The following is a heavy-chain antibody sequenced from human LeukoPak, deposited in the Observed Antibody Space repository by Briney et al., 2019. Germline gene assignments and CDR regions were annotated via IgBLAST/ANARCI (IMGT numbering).Heavy chain of an antibody. V-gene: IGHV3-7*01. D-gene: IGHD2-21*01. J-gene: IGHJ4*02. CDR1: GFTFSDYY. CDR3: ARGPSYCGSDCYYYFDY. CDR2: IKQDGSEK. Sequence: GGSLRLSCAASGFTFSDYYMSWIRQAPGKGLEWVANIKQDGSEKSYVDSVKGRFTISRDNAKNSLYLQMNSLRAEDTAVYYCARGPSYCGSDCYYYFDYWGQGTLVTVSS.